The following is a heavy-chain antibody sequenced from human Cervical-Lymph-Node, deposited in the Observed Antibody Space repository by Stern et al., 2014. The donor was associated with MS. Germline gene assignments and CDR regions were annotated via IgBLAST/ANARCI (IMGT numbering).Heavy chain of an antibody. D-gene: IGHD3-22*01. CDR3: AKDLLDSSGTYFEY. J-gene: IGHJ4*02. CDR1: GDSISSASSF. V-gene: IGHV4-31*03. Sequence: VHLVESGPGLVKPSQTLSLTCTVSGDSISSASSFWNWIRQHPEKGLEWIGYIHYSGTTQYNPSLKSRLTLSVDTSKNQFSLNLISATAADTAVYYCAKDLLDSSGTYFEYWGQGILVTVSS. CDR2: IHYSGTT.